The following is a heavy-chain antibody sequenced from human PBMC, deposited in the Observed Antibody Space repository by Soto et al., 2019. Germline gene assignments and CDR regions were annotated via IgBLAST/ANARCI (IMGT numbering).Heavy chain of an antibody. CDR2: ISYDGSNK. D-gene: IGHD3-22*01. CDR1: GFTFSSYA. Sequence: VQLVESGGGLVQPGGSLRLSCAASGFTFSSYAMHWVRQAPGKGLEWVAVISYDGSNKYYADSVKGRFTISRDNSKNTLYLQMNSLRAEDTAVYYCARGRGVVITPPGYWGQGTLVTVSS. J-gene: IGHJ4*02. V-gene: IGHV3-30-3*01. CDR3: ARGRGVVITPPGY.